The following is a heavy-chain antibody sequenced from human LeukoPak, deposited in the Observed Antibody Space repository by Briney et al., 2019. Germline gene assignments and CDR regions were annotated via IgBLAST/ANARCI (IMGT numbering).Heavy chain of an antibody. J-gene: IGHJ4*02. D-gene: IGHD6-6*01. CDR3: ARGEKGSSSGSINY. CDR2: MYTSGST. Sequence: SQTLSLTCTVSGASINSGTYYWSWIRQPAGKGLEWIGRMYTSGSTYYNPSLESRVTISVDTSKNQFSLKLSSVTAADTAVYYCARGEKGSSSGSINYWGQGTLVTVSS. CDR1: GASINSGTYY. V-gene: IGHV4-61*02.